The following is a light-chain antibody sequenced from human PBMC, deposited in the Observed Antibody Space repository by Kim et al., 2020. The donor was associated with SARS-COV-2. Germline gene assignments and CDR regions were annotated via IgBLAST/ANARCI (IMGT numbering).Light chain of an antibody. CDR2: NNA. J-gene: IGLJ1*01. V-gene: IGLV1-44*01. CDR1: SSNIGRNA. Sequence: GQRVTISGSGSSSNIGRNAVTWYQQLPGTAPKLLFYNNAQRPSGVPDRFSGSKSGSSASLAISGLQSEDEADYYCAAWDDSLSDYVFGTGTKVTVL. CDR3: AAWDDSLSDYV.